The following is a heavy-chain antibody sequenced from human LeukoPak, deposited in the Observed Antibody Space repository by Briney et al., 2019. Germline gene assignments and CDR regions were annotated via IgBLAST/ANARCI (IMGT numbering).Heavy chain of an antibody. Sequence: ASVKVSRKASGYTFTSYGISWVRQAPGQGLEWMGWISTYNGNTNYAQKLQGRVTMTTDTSTSTAYMELRSLRSDDTAVYYCARDFSTHHLPDYWGQGTLVTVSS. CDR1: GYTFTSYG. J-gene: IGHJ4*02. CDR3: ARDFSTHHLPDY. CDR2: ISTYNGNT. V-gene: IGHV1-18*01. D-gene: IGHD2-2*01.